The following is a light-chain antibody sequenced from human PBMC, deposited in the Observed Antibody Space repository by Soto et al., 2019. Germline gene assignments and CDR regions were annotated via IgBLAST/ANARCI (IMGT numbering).Light chain of an antibody. V-gene: IGKV1-9*01. CDR2: AAS. CDR1: QGISSY. Sequence: DIQLTQSPSFLSAPVGDRVTITCRASQGISSYLAWYQQKPGKAPKLLIYAASTLQSGVPSRFSGSGSGTEFTLTISSLQPEDFATYYCQQLNSYPLRFGQGTKVDIK. J-gene: IGKJ1*01. CDR3: QQLNSYPLR.